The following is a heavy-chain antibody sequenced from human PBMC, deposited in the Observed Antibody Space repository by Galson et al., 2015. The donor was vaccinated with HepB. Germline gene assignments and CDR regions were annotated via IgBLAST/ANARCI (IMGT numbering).Heavy chain of an antibody. CDR1: GDSISSSRYY. V-gene: IGHV4-39*01. J-gene: IGHJ4*02. CDR3: ARGVLDYGDSGFDY. CDR2: IYYIGST. Sequence: ETLSLTCTVSGDSISSSRYYWGWIRQPPGKGLEWIGTIYYIGSTYYNPSLKSQVTISVDTSQNQFSLRLSSVTAADTAVYYCARGVLDYGDSGFDYWGQGTLVTVSS. D-gene: IGHD4-17*01.